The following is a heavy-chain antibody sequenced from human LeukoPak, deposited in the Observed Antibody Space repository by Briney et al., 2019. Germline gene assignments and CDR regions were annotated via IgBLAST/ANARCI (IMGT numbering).Heavy chain of an antibody. CDR2: ISWNSGSI. CDR3: VKEGVEYSYSYGDY. D-gene: IGHD3-16*01. J-gene: IGHJ4*02. Sequence: PGGSLRLSCAASGFTFDDYAMHWVRQAPGKGLEWVSGISWNSGSIGYADSVKGRFTISRDNAKNSLYLQMNNLRPDDTAFYFCVKEGVEYSYSYGDYWGQGTLVTVSS. V-gene: IGHV3-9*01. CDR1: GFTFDDYA.